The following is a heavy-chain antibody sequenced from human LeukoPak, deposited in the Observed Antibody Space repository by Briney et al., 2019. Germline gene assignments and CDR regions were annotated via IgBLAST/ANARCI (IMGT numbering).Heavy chain of an antibody. Sequence: GGSLRLSCAASGFTFSSYAMSWVRQAPGKGLGWVSALSGSGGTTYYADSVKGRFTISRDNSKNTLYLQMNSLRAEDTAVYYCARGEYYYDSSGYWDGGYFDYWGQGTLVTVSS. V-gene: IGHV3-23*01. CDR1: GFTFSSYA. CDR2: LSGSGGTT. J-gene: IGHJ4*02. D-gene: IGHD3-22*01. CDR3: ARGEYYYDSSGYWDGGYFDY.